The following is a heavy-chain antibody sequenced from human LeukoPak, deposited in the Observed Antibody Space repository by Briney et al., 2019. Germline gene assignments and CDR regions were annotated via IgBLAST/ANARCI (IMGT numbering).Heavy chain of an antibody. J-gene: IGHJ4*02. Sequence: GASLRLSCVASGFTFSNYAMSWVRQAPGKGLEWVSAISGSGGSTYYADSVKGRFTISRDNSKNTLYLQMNSLRAEDTAVYYCAKGDYYDSSGYYYWGQGTLVTVSS. V-gene: IGHV3-23*01. CDR1: GFTFSNYA. CDR2: ISGSGGST. D-gene: IGHD3-22*01. CDR3: AKGDYYDSSGYYY.